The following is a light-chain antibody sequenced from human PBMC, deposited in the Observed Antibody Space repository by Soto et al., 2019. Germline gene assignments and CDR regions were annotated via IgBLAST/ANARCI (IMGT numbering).Light chain of an antibody. J-gene: IGKJ4*01. V-gene: IGKV1-5*01. Sequence: DIQMTQSPSTLSASVGDRVTITCQASQSIRSWLAWYQQKPGTAPKLLIYDASTLESGVPSRFSGSGSGTEFTLTINSLQPHDFATYYCQQYDDYPLTFGGGTKVEIK. CDR3: QQYDDYPLT. CDR2: DAS. CDR1: QSIRSW.